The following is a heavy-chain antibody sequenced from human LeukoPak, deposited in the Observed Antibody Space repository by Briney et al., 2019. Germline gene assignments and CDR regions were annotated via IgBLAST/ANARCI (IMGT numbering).Heavy chain of an antibody. CDR3: ARVGRGIAAAGFGAFDI. D-gene: IGHD6-13*01. V-gene: IGHV1-69*13. CDR1: GGTFSSYA. J-gene: IGHJ3*02. Sequence: SVKVSCKASGGTFSSYAISWVRQAPGQGLEWMGGIIPIFGTANYAQKFQGRVTITADESTSTAYMELSSLRSEDTAVYYCARVGRGIAAAGFGAFDIWGQGTMLTVSS. CDR2: IIPIFGTA.